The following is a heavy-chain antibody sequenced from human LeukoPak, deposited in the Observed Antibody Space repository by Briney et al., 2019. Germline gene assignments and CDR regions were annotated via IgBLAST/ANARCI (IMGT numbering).Heavy chain of an antibody. Sequence: PSETLSLTCTVSGYSISSGYYWGWIRPPPGKGLEWIGSIYHSGSTYYNPSLKSRVTISVDTSKNQFSLKLSSVTAADTAVYYCAFSGYEEYYYYYMDVWGKGTTVTVSS. CDR1: GYSISSGYY. CDR3: AFSGYEEYYYYYMDV. CDR2: IYHSGST. J-gene: IGHJ6*03. D-gene: IGHD5-12*01. V-gene: IGHV4-38-2*02.